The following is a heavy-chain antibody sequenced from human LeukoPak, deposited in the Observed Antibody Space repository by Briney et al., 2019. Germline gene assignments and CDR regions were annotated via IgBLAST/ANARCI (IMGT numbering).Heavy chain of an antibody. CDR2: IYYSGST. Sequence: SETLSLTCTVSGGSISSYYWSWIRQPPGKGLEWIGYIYYSGSTNYNPSLKSRVTISVDTSKNQFSLKLSSVTAADTAVYYCARGRDGYNYGFDYWGQGTLVTVSS. V-gene: IGHV4-59*01. CDR3: ARGRDGYNYGFDY. D-gene: IGHD5-24*01. CDR1: GGSISSYY. J-gene: IGHJ4*02.